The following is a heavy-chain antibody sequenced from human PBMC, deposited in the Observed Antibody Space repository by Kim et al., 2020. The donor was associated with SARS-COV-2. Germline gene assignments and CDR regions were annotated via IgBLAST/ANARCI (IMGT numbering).Heavy chain of an antibody. Sequence: KGRVNISRDKSKNTLYRKMNSLRAEDTAVYYCAKAPGSLLYVRSVYFDDWGQGTLVTVSS. CDR3: AKAPGSLLYVRSVYFDD. D-gene: IGHD3-10*02. V-gene: IGHV3-23*01. J-gene: IGHJ4*02.